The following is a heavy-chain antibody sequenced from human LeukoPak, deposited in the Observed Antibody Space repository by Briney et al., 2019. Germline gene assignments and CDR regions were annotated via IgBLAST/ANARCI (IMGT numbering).Heavy chain of an antibody. D-gene: IGHD3-10*01. V-gene: IGHV4-34*01. Sequence: PSETLSLTCAVYGGSFSGYYWSWIRQPPGKGLEWIGEINHSGSTNYNPSLKSRVTISVDTSKNQFSLKLSSVTAADTAVYYCARGDSGSFWFDPWGQGTLVTVSS. J-gene: IGHJ5*02. CDR1: GGSFSGYY. CDR3: ARGDSGSFWFDP. CDR2: INHSGST.